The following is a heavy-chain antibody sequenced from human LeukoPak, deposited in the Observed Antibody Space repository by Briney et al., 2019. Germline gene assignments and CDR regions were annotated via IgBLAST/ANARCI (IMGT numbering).Heavy chain of an antibody. D-gene: IGHD5-24*01. CDR2: MNPNSGNT. CDR3: ARYVDSRWLPLGY. V-gene: IGHV1-8*01. J-gene: IGHJ4*02. Sequence: VSVKVSCKASGYTFTSYDINWVRQATGQGLEWMGWMNPNSGNTGYAQKFQGRVTMTRNTSISTAYMELSSLRSEDTAVYYCARYVDSRWLPLGYWGQGTLVTVSS. CDR1: GYTFTSYD.